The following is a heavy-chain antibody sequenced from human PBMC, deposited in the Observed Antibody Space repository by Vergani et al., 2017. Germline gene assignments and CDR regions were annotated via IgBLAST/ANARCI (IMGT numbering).Heavy chain of an antibody. CDR1: GGSISSSSYY. CDR2: IYYSGST. CDR3: ARRRYSYGYY. D-gene: IGHD5-18*01. Sequence: QLQLQESGPGLVKPSETLSLTCTVPGGSISSSSYYWGWIRQPPGKGLEWIGSIYYSGSTYYNPSLKSRVTISVDTSKNQFSLKLSSVTAADTAVYYCARRRYSYGYYWGQGTLVTVSS. V-gene: IGHV4-39*01. J-gene: IGHJ4*02.